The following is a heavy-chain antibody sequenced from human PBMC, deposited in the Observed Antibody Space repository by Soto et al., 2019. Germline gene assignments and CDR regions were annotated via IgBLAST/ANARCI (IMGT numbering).Heavy chain of an antibody. CDR2: IYFSGST. Sequence: SETLSLTCTVSGGSISSYYWSWIRQSPWRRLEWIGYIYFSGSTNYNPSLKSRVTISGDTSKNQFSLKLTSVTAADTAVYYCARDRGTAGTRWYAPWGQGTLLT. J-gene: IGHJ5*02. V-gene: IGHV4-59*01. CDR1: GGSISSYY. D-gene: IGHD1-1*01. CDR3: ARDRGTAGTRWYAP.